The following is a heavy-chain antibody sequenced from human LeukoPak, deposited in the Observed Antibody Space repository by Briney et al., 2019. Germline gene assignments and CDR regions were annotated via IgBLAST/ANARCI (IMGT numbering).Heavy chain of an antibody. CDR1: GGSFSGYY. D-gene: IGHD5-24*01. V-gene: IGHV4-34*01. CDR3: ARGYGRDGYNFDY. J-gene: IGHJ4*02. Sequence: SETLSLTCAVYGGSFSGYYWSWIRQPPGKGLEWIGEINHSGSTNYNPSLKSRVTISVDTSKNQSSLKLSSVTAADTAVYYCARGYGRDGYNFDYWGQGTLVTVSS. CDR2: INHSGST.